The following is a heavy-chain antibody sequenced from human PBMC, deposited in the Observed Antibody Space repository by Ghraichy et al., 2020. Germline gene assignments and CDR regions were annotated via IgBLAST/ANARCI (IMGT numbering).Heavy chain of an antibody. D-gene: IGHD4-17*01. Sequence: GGSLRLSCAVYGFTFTDYWMHWVRQAPGKGLVWVSRIYTDVSTATYADSVKGRFTISRDNAKNTLYLQMNSLRADDTAVYYCAKDPGETVHGYYMDVWGKGTAVSVTS. CDR3: AKDPGETVHGYYMDV. V-gene: IGHV3-74*01. J-gene: IGHJ6*03. CDR2: IYTDVSTA. CDR1: GFTFTDYW.